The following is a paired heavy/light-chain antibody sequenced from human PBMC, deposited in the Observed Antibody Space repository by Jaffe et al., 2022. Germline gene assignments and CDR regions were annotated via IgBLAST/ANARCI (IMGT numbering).Light chain of an antibody. CDR2: SNS. J-gene: IGLJ3*02. V-gene: IGLV1-44*01. CDR1: SSNIGSNF. Sequence: QSVLTQPPSTSATPGHSVTISCSGSSSNIGSNFVTWYQQLPGTAPKLLIYSNSQRPSGVPDRFSGSKSGTSASLAISGLQSEDEADYYCATWDDSLNGGVFGGGTKLTVL. CDR3: ATWDDSLNGGV.
Heavy chain of an antibody. Sequence: QMRLRESGPGLVKPSQTLSLTCSVSGGSIKTSPHYWSWIRQPAGKGLEWIGRIFNTGITNYNPSLKSRVIISVDTSKNQFSLKLNSVTASDTAVYYCAREKMVREVIKGSWFDPWGQGTQVTVSS. CDR3: AREKMVREVIKGSWFDP. D-gene: IGHD3-10*01. J-gene: IGHJ5*02. CDR2: IFNTGIT. V-gene: IGHV4-61*02. CDR1: GGSIKTSPHY.